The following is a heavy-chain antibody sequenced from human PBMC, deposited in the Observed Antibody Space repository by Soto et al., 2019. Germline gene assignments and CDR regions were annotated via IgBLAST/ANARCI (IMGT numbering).Heavy chain of an antibody. V-gene: IGHV4-31*03. J-gene: IGHJ4*02. Sequence: SETLSLTCTVSGGSISSGGYYWSWIRQHPGKGLEWIGYIYYSGSTYYNPSLKSRVTISVDTSKNQFSLKLSSVTAADTAVYYCARFLKTMTTVTTSLVGFDYWGQGTLVTVSS. D-gene: IGHD4-17*01. CDR3: ARFLKTMTTVTTSLVGFDY. CDR1: GGSISSGGYY. CDR2: IYYSGST.